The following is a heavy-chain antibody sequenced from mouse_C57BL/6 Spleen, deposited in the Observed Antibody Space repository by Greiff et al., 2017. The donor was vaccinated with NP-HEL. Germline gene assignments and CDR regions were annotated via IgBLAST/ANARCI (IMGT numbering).Heavy chain of an antibody. CDR3: TTGDYSNYFDY. V-gene: IGHV14-4*01. D-gene: IGHD2-5*01. CDR2: IDPENGDT. Sequence: DVQLQESGAELVRPGASVKLSCTASGFNIKDDYMHWVKQRPEQGLEWIGWIDPENGDTEYASKFQGKATITADISSNTAYLQLSSLTSEDTAVYYCTTGDYSNYFDYWGQGTTLTVSS. J-gene: IGHJ2*01. CDR1: GFNIKDDY.